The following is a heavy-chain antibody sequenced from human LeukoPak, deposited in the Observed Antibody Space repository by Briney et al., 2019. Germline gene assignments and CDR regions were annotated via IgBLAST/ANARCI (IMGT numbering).Heavy chain of an antibody. J-gene: IGHJ4*02. CDR3: AKDYRQGLVRGYCDY. V-gene: IGHV3-23*01. Sequence: PGGSLRLSCAASGFTFRNFAMSWVRQAPGKGLEWVSTVSGSGDSTYYAESVKGRFTISRDNSKNTLYLQLNSLRSEDTAVYYCAKDYRQGLVRGYCDYWGQGTLVTVSS. CDR2: VSGSGDST. CDR1: GFTFRNFA. D-gene: IGHD2-8*01.